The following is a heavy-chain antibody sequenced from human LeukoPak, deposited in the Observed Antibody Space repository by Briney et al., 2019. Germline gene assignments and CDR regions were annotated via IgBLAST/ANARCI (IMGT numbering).Heavy chain of an antibody. V-gene: IGHV4-4*07. J-gene: IGHJ3*02. Sequence: SETLSLTCTVSGGSISTYYWSWIRQPASKGLEWIGRIYTSGSTNYNPSLKSRVTMSVDTPKNQFSLKLTSVTAADTAVYYCARDLIAVAGTEAFDIWGQGTMVTVSS. CDR1: GGSISTYY. CDR2: IYTSGST. CDR3: ARDLIAVAGTEAFDI. D-gene: IGHD6-19*01.